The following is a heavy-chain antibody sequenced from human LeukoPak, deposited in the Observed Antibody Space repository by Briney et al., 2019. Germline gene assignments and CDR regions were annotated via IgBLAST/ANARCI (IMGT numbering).Heavy chain of an antibody. CDR1: GYTSSSYG. CDR3: ARDVPGSIGTTARFDP. J-gene: IGHJ5*02. V-gene: IGHV1-18*01. D-gene: IGHD1-1*01. Sequence: ASVKASCKSSGYTSSSYGFSWMRQAPGQGLEWMGWISTYNGNTNYAQKFQGRVTMTTDTSTSTAYMELRSLRSDDTAVYYCARDVPGSIGTTARFDPWGQGTLVTVSS. CDR2: ISTYNGNT.